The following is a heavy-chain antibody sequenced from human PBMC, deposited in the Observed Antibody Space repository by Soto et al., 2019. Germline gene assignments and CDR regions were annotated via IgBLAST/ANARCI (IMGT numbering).Heavy chain of an antibody. CDR3: ASYGSGSYYHPFDY. D-gene: IGHD3-10*01. V-gene: IGHV3-7*01. CDR2: IKQDGSEI. CDR1: GFTFSTYW. Sequence: PGGSLRLSCAASGFTFSTYWMSWVRQAPGKGLEWVANIKQDGSEIYYVDSVKGRFTISRDNAKNSLYLQMNSLRAEDTAVYYCASYGSGSYYHPFDYWGQGTLVTVSS. J-gene: IGHJ4*02.